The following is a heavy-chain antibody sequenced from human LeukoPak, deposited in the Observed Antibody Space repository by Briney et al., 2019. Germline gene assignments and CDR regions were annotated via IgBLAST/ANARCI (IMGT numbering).Heavy chain of an antibody. CDR2: IWYDGGSK. J-gene: IGHJ3*02. D-gene: IGHD3-22*01. Sequence: GRSLRLSCAASGFTFNNYGMHWVRQAPGKGLEWVAVIWYDGGSKYYADSVKGRFTISRDNSKNTLYLQMNSLRAEDTAVYYCAKEVNSSGYPDAFDIWGQGTMVTVSS. CDR3: AKEVNSSGYPDAFDI. V-gene: IGHV3-33*06. CDR1: GFTFNNYG.